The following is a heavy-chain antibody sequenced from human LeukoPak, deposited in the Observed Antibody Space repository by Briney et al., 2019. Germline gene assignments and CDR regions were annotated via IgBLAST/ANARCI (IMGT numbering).Heavy chain of an antibody. CDR1: GFTFSSYA. V-gene: IGHV3-23*01. J-gene: IGHJ4*02. Sequence: PGGSLRLSCAASGFTFSSYAMSWVRQAPGKGLAWVSAISSSGDVTKYADSAKSRFTISRDNSKNTVYLQMNSLRAEDTAVYYCAKALPRSGYCPSFDYWGQGTLVTVSS. CDR2: ISSSGDVT. D-gene: IGHD3-22*01. CDR3: AKALPRSGYCPSFDY.